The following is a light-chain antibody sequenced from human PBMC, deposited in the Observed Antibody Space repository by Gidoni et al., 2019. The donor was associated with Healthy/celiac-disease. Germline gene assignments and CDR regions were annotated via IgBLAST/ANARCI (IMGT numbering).Light chain of an antibody. CDR3: QSYDSSLSGYV. V-gene: IGLV1-40*01. CDR1: SSNIGAGYD. CDR2: GNS. J-gene: IGLJ1*01. Sequence: QSVLTQPPSVSGAPGQRVTISCTGSSSNIGAGYDVHWYQQLPGTAPKLLIYGNSNRPSGVPDRFTGLQAEDEADYYCQSYDSSLSGYVFGTGTKVTVL.